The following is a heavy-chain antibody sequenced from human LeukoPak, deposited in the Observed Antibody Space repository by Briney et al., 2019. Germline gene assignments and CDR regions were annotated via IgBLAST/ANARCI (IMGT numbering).Heavy chain of an antibody. D-gene: IGHD2-15*01. CDR2: INPTGGST. V-gene: IGHV1-46*01. J-gene: IGHJ6*02. CDR3: ARERYCSGGNCFVTYYYGMDV. Sequence: ASVKVPCTASGYSFTTYYMHWVRQAPGQGLEWMGIINPTGGSTNYAQKFEGRVTMTRDTSTSTVYMELSSLRSEDTAVYYCARERYCSGGNCFVTYYYGMDVWGQGTTVTVSS. CDR1: GYSFTTYY.